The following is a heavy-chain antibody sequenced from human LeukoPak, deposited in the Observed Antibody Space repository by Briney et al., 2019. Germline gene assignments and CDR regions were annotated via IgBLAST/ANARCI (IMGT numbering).Heavy chain of an antibody. CDR3: ARVKDYYDSSGYPTDY. Sequence: PVKVSCKASGGTFSSYAISWVRQAPGQGLEWVGRIIPILGIANYAQKFQGRVTITADKSTSTAYMELSSLRSEDTAVYYCARVKDYYDSSGYPTDYWGQGTLVTVSS. J-gene: IGHJ4*02. D-gene: IGHD3-22*01. CDR2: IIPILGIA. V-gene: IGHV1-69*04. CDR1: GGTFSSYA.